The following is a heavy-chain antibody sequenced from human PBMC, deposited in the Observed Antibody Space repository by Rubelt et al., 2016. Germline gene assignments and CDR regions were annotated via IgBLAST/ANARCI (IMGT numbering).Heavy chain of an antibody. J-gene: IGHJ4*02. V-gene: IGHV1-8*01. CDR2: IPIFGTA. CDR3: ARGRIAAAGGDY. Sequence: IPIFGTANYAQKFQGRVTMTRNTSISTAYMELSSLRSEDTAVYYCARGRIAAAGGDYWGQGTLVTVSS. D-gene: IGHD6-13*01.